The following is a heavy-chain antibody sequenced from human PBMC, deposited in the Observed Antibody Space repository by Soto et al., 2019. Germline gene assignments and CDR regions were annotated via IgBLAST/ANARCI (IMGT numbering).Heavy chain of an antibody. Sequence: PGGSLRLSCAASGFTFSSYEMNWVRQAPGKGLEWVSYISSSGSTIYYADSVKGRFTISRDNAKDSLYLQMNSLRAEDTAVYYCASWYYYDSSGYYAHRYYRGQGTLVTVSS. CDR1: GFTFSSYE. CDR3: ASWYYYDSSGYYAHRYY. D-gene: IGHD3-22*01. J-gene: IGHJ4*02. V-gene: IGHV3-48*03. CDR2: ISSSGSTI.